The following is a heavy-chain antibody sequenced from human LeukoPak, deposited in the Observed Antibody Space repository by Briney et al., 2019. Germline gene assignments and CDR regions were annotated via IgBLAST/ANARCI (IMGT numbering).Heavy chain of an antibody. J-gene: IGHJ3*02. V-gene: IGHV3-33*01. Sequence: PGRSLRLSCAASGFTFSSYVMHWVRQAPGKGLEWVAVIWYDGSNKYYADSVKGRFTISRDNSKNTLYLQMNSLRAEDTAVYYCARQTYYDLWSGYLDAFDIWGQGTMVTVSS. CDR3: ARQTYYDLWSGYLDAFDI. CDR2: IWYDGSNK. CDR1: GFTFSSYV. D-gene: IGHD3-3*01.